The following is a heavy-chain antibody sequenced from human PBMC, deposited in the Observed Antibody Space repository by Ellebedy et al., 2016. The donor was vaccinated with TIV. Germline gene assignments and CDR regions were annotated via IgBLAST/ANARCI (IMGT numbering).Heavy chain of an antibody. V-gene: IGHV3-23*01. CDR1: EFTFSSHP. J-gene: IGHJ5*01. CDR2: ISTSGGYT. Sequence: GESLKISXAASEFTFSSHPMSWVRQAPGKGLKWVSTISTSGGYTFYADSVKGRFNISRDNSKNTLFLQMNNLRDEDTAVYYCAKDRDYPMVRGVPLTADSWGQGTLVVVSS. D-gene: IGHD3-10*01. CDR3: AKDRDYPMVRGVPLTADS.